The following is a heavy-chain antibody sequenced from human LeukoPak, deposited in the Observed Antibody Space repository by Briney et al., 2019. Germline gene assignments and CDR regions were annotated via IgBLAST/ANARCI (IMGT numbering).Heavy chain of an antibody. J-gene: IGHJ4*02. D-gene: IGHD6-19*01. CDR2: ISGSGGGT. V-gene: IGHV3-23*01. CDR1: GFIFSDNA. Sequence: GGSLRLSCAASGFIFSDNAMSWVRHAPGKGLEWVSSISGSGGGTYYADSVKGRFTISRDNSKNTLYLQVNSLGAEDTAVYYCVKNGPVNGWFAEFASWGQGTLVTVSS. CDR3: VKNGPVNGWFAEFAS.